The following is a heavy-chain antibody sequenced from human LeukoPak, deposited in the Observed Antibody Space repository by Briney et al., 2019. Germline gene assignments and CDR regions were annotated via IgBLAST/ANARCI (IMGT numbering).Heavy chain of an antibody. CDR2: INPDGSTT. CDR3: AIDSWGSTWS. V-gene: IGHV3-74*03. CDR1: GFTFSSNW. J-gene: IGHJ5*02. Sequence: GGSLRLSCAASGFTFSSNWIHWVRQGPGKGLMWVSHINPDGSTTTYADSVKGRFTISRDNAKNTVYLQMSSLRDEDTAVYYCAIDSWGSTWSWGQGTLVTVSS. D-gene: IGHD6-13*01.